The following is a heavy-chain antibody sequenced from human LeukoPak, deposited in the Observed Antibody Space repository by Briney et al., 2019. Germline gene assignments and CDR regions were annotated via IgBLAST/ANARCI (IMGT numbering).Heavy chain of an antibody. J-gene: IGHJ4*02. CDR2: IYNDESHT. V-gene: IGHV3-74*01. CDR3: TTIYSNFPGG. Sequence: GGSLRLSCVASGFTFSTYWMHWVRQVPGKGLVWVSYIYNDESHTDYADSVKGRFTISRDNAKNTLYLQMNSLRVEDTAVYYCTTIYSNFPGGWGQGTLVTVSS. D-gene: IGHD4-11*01. CDR1: GFTFSTYW.